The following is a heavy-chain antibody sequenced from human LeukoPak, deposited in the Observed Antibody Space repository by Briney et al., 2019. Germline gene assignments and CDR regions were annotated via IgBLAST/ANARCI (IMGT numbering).Heavy chain of an antibody. CDR2: IIPIFGTA. D-gene: IGHD2-2*01. V-gene: IGHV1-69*13. CDR3: AGGGYCSGTGCLSAGFDH. J-gene: IGHJ4*02. CDR1: GGTFSSYA. Sequence: ASVKVSCKASGGTFSSYAISWVRQAPGQGLEWMGGIIPIFGTANYAQKFQGRVTITADESTSTAYMELSSLRSEDTAVYYCAGGGYCSGTGCLSAGFDHWGQGTLVTVSS.